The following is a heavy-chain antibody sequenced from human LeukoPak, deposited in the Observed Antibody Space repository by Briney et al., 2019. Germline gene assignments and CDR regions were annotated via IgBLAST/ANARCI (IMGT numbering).Heavy chain of an antibody. J-gene: IGHJ6*03. D-gene: IGHD1-14*01. V-gene: IGHV1-69*05. CDR1: GGTFSSYA. Sequence: ASVKVSCKASGGTFSSYAISWVRQAPGQGVEWMGGIIPIFGTANYAQKFQGRVTITTDESTSTAYMELSSLRSEDTAVYYCARETADYYYYMDVWGKGTTVTVSS. CDR2: IIPIFGTA. CDR3: ARETADYYYYMDV.